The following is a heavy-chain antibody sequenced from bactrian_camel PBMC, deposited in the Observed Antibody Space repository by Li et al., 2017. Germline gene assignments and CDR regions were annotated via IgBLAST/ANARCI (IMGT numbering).Heavy chain of an antibody. CDR2: INSGGGTT. CDR1: GFTFSTYA. V-gene: IGHV3S40*01. Sequence: VQLVESGGGLVQAGGSLRLSCAASGFTFSTYAMSWVRQAPGKGLGWVSGINSGGGTTYYADSVMGRFTISRDNAKNTVYLQLNSLTTDDMAMYYCAKDTYSGTWGGPYNYWGQGTQVTVS. CDR3: AKDTYSGTWGGPYNY. J-gene: IGHJ4*01. D-gene: IGHD2*01.